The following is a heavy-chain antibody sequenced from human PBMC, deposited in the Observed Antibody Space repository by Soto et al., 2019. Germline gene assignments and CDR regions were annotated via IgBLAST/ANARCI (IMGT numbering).Heavy chain of an antibody. CDR2: ISYDGSNQ. J-gene: IGHJ4*02. Sequence: GGSLRLSCAASGFTFNIYGMHWVRQAPDKGLEWAALISYDGSNQYYADSVKGRFTISRDNSKNTLFLQMNSLRADDTAVYYCAKDQASGQGSFDSWGQGTLVTVSS. CDR3: AKDQASGQGSFDS. CDR1: GFTFNIYG. V-gene: IGHV3-30*18.